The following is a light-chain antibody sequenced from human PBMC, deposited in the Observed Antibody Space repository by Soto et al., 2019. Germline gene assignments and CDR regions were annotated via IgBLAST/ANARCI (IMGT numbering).Light chain of an antibody. J-gene: IGLJ2*01. V-gene: IGLV1-47*01. CDR2: RSD. CDR3: SAWDDSLSGVV. Sequence: QSVLTQPPSTSGTPGQRVTISCSGSSSNIGSNHVYWYQQFPGMAPKLLMYRSDQRPTGVPERFSGSKSGTSASLAISGLRYDDEADYYCSAWDDSLSGVVFGGGTKLTVL. CDR1: SSNIGSNH.